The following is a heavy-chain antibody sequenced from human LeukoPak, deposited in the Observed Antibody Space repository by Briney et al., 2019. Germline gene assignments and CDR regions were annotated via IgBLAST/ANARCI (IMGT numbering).Heavy chain of an antibody. D-gene: IGHD1-26*01. V-gene: IGHV3-30*01. J-gene: IGHJ4*02. CDR3: TRGRGSYSLDY. CDR2: ISYDGSNV. Sequence: GGSLRLSCAASGFTLSSYAMHWVRQAPGKGLEWGAIISYDGSNVHYADSVKGRFTISRDNSKNTLYLQMNSLRAEDTAIYYCTRGRGSYSLDYWGRGTLVTVSS. CDR1: GFTLSSYA.